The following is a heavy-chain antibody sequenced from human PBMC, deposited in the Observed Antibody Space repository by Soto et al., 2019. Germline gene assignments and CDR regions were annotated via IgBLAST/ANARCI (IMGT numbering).Heavy chain of an antibody. CDR1: GGSISSYY. D-gene: IGHD3-3*01. CDR2: IYYSGST. Sequence: SETLSLTCTVSGGSISSYYWSWIRQPPGKGLEWIGYIYYSGSTNYNPSLKSRVTISVDTSKNQFSLKLSSVTAADTAVYYCARTYDFWSGYINYYYYYMDVWGKGTTVTVSS. V-gene: IGHV4-59*01. CDR3: ARTYDFWSGYINYYYYYMDV. J-gene: IGHJ6*03.